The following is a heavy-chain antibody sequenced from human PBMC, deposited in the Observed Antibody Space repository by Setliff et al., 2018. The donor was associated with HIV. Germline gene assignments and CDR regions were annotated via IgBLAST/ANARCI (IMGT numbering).Heavy chain of an antibody. CDR1: GYTFTKYG. Sequence: GASVKVSCKASGYTFTKYGVSWVRQAPGQGLEWMGWISAYNGNTNYPQKFQGRVTITTDTSTSTAYMELRSLRSDETAVYYCARGYCTNAVCSDAFDIWGQGTTVTVSS. J-gene: IGHJ3*02. CDR2: ISAYNGNT. V-gene: IGHV1-18*01. CDR3: ARGYCTNAVCSDAFDI. D-gene: IGHD2-8*01.